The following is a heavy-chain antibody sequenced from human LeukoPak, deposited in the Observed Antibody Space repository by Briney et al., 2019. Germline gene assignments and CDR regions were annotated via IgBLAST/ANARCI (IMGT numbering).Heavy chain of an antibody. Sequence: PGGSLRLSCAASGFTFSTYSMNWVRQAPGKGLEWVSYISSSSSTIYYADSVKGRFTISRDNAKNSLYLQMNSLRAEDTAVYYCAREEAGTTFDYWGQGTLVTVSS. D-gene: IGHD1-7*01. CDR3: AREEAGTTFDY. V-gene: IGHV3-48*01. CDR2: ISSSSSTI. J-gene: IGHJ4*02. CDR1: GFTFSTYS.